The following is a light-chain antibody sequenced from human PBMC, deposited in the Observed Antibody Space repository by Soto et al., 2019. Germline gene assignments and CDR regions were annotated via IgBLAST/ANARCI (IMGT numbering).Light chain of an antibody. V-gene: IGKV1-33*01. CDR1: QDISNY. J-gene: IGKJ2*01. CDR2: DAS. CDR3: QQYGNLPYT. Sequence: DIQMTQSPSSLSASVGDRVTITCQASQDISNYLKWYQQKPGKAPKLLIYDASNLETGVPSRFSGSGSGTDFTFTISSLQPADFATYYCQQYGNLPYTFGQGTKLEIK.